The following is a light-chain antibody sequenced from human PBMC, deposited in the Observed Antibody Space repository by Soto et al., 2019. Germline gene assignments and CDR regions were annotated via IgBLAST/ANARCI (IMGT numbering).Light chain of an antibody. CDR1: ALPKQY. J-gene: IGLJ3*02. V-gene: IGLV3-25*03. CDR3: QSADSSGTSEV. Sequence: SYELTQPPSVSVSPGQTARITCSGDALPKQYAYWYQQKPGQAPVLVIYKDSERPSGIPERFSGSSSGTTVTLTISGVQAEDEADYYCQSADSSGTSEVFGGGIKLTVL. CDR2: KDS.